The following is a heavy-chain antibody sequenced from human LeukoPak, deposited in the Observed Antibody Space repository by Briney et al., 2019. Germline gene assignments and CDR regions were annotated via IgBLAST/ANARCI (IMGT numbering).Heavy chain of an antibody. CDR2: ISSSGSTK. CDR3: ARGPYSSGWYYFGEAYYYYGMDV. D-gene: IGHD6-19*01. V-gene: IGHV3-48*03. CDR1: GFTSSSYE. Sequence: PGGSLRLSCAASGFTSSSYEMNWVRQAPGKGLEWVSYISSSGSTKYYADSVKGRFTISRDNAKNSLYLQMNSLRAEDTAVYYCARGPYSSGWYYFGEAYYYYGMDVWGQGTTVTVSS. J-gene: IGHJ6*02.